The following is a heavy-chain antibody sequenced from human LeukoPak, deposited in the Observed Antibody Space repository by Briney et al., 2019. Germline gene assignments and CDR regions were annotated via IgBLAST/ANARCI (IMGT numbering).Heavy chain of an antibody. D-gene: IGHD2-2*01. J-gene: IGHJ3*02. V-gene: IGHV3-23*01. CDR3: AKDRYCSNTGCYSGNIFDAFDI. CDR2: ISGSGGST. CDR1: GFTFSSSA. Sequence: GGSLRLSCAASGFTFSSSAMSWVRQAPRKGLERGSVISGSGGSTYYADSVKGRFTISRDNSKNTMYLEMNSLRAEDTAIYYCAKDRYCSNTGCYSGNIFDAFDIWGQGTMVTVSS.